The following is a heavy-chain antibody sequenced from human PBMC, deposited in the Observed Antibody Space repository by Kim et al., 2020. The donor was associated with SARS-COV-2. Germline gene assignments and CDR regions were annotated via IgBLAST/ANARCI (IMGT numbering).Heavy chain of an antibody. J-gene: IGHJ4*02. CDR2: ISGSGGTI. Sequence: GGSLRLSCAASGFSFSTYAMRWVRQAPGKGLEWVSGISGSGGTINYADSVKGRFTISRDNSNNRLHLQMSSLRVEDTAMYYCAKAFYAGHDYWGQGTLVT. V-gene: IGHV3-23*01. CDR3: AKAFYAGHDY. CDR1: GFSFSTYA. D-gene: IGHD4-17*01.